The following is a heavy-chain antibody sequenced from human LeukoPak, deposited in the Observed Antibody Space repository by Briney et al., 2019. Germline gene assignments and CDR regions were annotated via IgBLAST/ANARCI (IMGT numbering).Heavy chain of an antibody. CDR3: ARVGVDYSGNIIKYYFDY. D-gene: IGHD4-23*01. CDR1: GGSISSYY. CDR2: VYYSGTT. Sequence: SETLSLTCTVSGGSISSYYWSWIRQPPGKGLEWIGYVYYSGTTNYNPSLKSRVIISVDTSKNQFSLNLSPVIAADTAVYYCARVGVDYSGNIIKYYFDYWGQGTLVTVSS. V-gene: IGHV4-59*01. J-gene: IGHJ4*02.